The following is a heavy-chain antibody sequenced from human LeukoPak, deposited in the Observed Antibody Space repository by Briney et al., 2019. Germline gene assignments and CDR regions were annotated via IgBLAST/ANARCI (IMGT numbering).Heavy chain of an antibody. V-gene: IGHV1-8*01. CDR2: MNPNSGNT. Sequence: ASVKVSCKASGYTFTSYDINWVRQATGQGLEWMGWMNPNSGNTGYAQKFQGRVTMTRNTSISTAYMELSSLRSEDTAVYYCARGDYYYAYDAFDIWGQGTMVTVSS. CDR3: ARGDYYYAYDAFDI. J-gene: IGHJ3*02. D-gene: IGHD3-10*01. CDR1: GYTFTSYD.